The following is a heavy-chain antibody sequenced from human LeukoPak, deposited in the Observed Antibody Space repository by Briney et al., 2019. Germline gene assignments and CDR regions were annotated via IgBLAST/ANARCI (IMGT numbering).Heavy chain of an antibody. J-gene: IGHJ3*02. CDR1: GYSISSGYC. CDR3: ARGPYSYDSSGAFDI. V-gene: IGHV4-38-2*01. Sequence: SEALSLTCAVSGYSISSGYCWGWIRQPPGKGLEWIGNIYHSGNTYYNPSLKSRVTISVDTSKNQFSLKLSSVTAADTAVYFCARGPYSYDSSGAFDIWGQGTMVTVSS. D-gene: IGHD3-22*01. CDR2: IYHSGNT.